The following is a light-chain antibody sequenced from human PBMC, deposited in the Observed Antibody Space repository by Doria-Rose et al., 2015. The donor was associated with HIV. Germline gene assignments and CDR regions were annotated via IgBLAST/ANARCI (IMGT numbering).Light chain of an antibody. CDR2: VAS. V-gene: IGKV3-20*01. Sequence: TQSPGTLSLSPGERATLSCRASQSVSANYLAWYQQSHGQSPSLLIYVASSSATDIPDRCSGSGSGTDFTLTISRLEPEDFAVYYCHQYASSRTFGQGTKVEIK. CDR3: HQYASSRT. J-gene: IGKJ1*01. CDR1: QSVSANY.